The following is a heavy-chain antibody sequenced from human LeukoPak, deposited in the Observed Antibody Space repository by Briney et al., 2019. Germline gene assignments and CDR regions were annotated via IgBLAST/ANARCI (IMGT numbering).Heavy chain of an antibody. CDR3: AKDIASGITGSLDY. CDR2: ISWNSGSI. D-gene: IGHD1-20*01. V-gene: IGHV3-9*01. CDR1: GFTFDDYA. J-gene: IGHJ4*02. Sequence: GRSMRLSCAASGFTFDDYAMHWVRQAPGKGLEWVSGISWNSGSIGYADSVKGRFTIARDNATNSLYLQMNSLRAEDTALYYCAKDIASGITGSLDYWGQGTLVTVSS.